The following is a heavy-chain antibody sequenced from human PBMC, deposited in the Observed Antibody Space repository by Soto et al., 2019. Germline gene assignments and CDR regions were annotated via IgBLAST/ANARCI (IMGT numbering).Heavy chain of an antibody. CDR3: ARDNALIVATMTYNWFDP. CDR2: ISSSSSTI. CDR1: GFTFSSYS. J-gene: IGHJ5*02. Sequence: GGSLRLSCAASGFTFSSYSMNWVRQAPGKGLEWVSYISSSSSTIYYADSVKGRFTISRDNAKNSLYLQMNSLRAEDTAVYYCARDNALIVATMTYNWFDPWGQGTLVTVSS. V-gene: IGHV3-48*01. D-gene: IGHD5-12*01.